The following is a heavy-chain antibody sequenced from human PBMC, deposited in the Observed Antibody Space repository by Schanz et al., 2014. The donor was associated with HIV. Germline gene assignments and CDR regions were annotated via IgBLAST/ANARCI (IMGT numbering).Heavy chain of an antibody. Sequence: VQLVESGGGLVQPGGSLRLSCAASGFTFSSYWMTWVRQAPGKGLEWVAVTSYDGTKKHYADSVKGRFTISRDNSKNSLSLLIKSLRAEDAAVYYCAKDRNYYESKYRGKGNYYYYYGMDVWGQGTTVTVS. V-gene: IGHV3-30*18. CDR2: TSYDGTKK. CDR3: AKDRNYYESKYRGKGNYYYYYGMDV. CDR1: GFTFSSYW. J-gene: IGHJ6*02. D-gene: IGHD3-22*01.